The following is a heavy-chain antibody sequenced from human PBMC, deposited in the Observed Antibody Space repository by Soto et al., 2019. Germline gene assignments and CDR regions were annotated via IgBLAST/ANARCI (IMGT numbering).Heavy chain of an antibody. CDR3: ASSIPYNGNLNYFDY. J-gene: IGHJ4*02. Sequence: QVQLQESGPGLVKPSETLSLTCTVSRGSISSYYWSWIRQPPGKRLEWIAYIDYSGTTDYNPSLKSRVTISIDTSKNQFSLKLSSVTAADTAVYYCASSIPYNGNLNYFDYWGQGTLVTVSS. CDR2: IDYSGTT. CDR1: RGSISSYY. D-gene: IGHD1-7*01. V-gene: IGHV4-59*01.